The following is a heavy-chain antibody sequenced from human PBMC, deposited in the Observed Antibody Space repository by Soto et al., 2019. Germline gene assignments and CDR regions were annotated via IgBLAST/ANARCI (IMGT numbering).Heavy chain of an antibody. CDR3: ARDRGGSYSMAYYFDY. J-gene: IGHJ4*02. Sequence: QVQLVESGGGVVQPGRSLRLSCAASGFTFSTYALHWVRQAPGKGLEWVAVISYDGSNKYYADSVKGRFTISRDNSKNTLYLQMNSLRTEDTAVYYCARDRGGSYSMAYYFDYWGQGTLVTVSS. V-gene: IGHV3-30-3*01. D-gene: IGHD1-26*01. CDR2: ISYDGSNK. CDR1: GFTFSTYA.